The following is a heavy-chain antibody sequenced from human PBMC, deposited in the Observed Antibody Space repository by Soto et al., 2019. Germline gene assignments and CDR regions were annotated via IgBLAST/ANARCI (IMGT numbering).Heavy chain of an antibody. CDR2: IFYSDSF. V-gene: IGHV4-31*03. CDR1: GGSISSGGSY. Sequence: QVQLQESGPGLVKSSQTLSLTCTVSGGSISSGGSYWSWIRQRPGKGLEWIGYIFYSDSFYYTPSLKGRVVILADTSKNQFTINLSSVTDADTAVYYCARAPETPPIFGVLRPYFFDFWGQGTLVTLSS. D-gene: IGHD3-3*01. CDR3: ARAPETPPIFGVLRPYFFDF. J-gene: IGHJ4*02.